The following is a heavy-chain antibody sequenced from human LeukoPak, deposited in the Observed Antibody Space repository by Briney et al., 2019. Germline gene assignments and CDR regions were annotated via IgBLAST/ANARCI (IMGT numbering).Heavy chain of an antibody. CDR2: MNPNSGNT. CDR3: ARGSMTTVTPAFDY. CDR1: GYTFTSYD. Sequence: ASVKVSCKASGYTFTSYDINWVRQATGQGLEWMGWMNPNSGNTGYAQKFQGRVTMTRNTSINTAYMELSSLRFEDTAVHYCARGSMTTVTPAFDYWGQGTLVTVSS. D-gene: IGHD4-11*01. J-gene: IGHJ4*02. V-gene: IGHV1-8*01.